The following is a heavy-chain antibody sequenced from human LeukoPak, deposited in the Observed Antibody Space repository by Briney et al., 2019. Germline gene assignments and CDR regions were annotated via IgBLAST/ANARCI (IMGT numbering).Heavy chain of an antibody. J-gene: IGHJ1*01. CDR2: IYPGDSDT. CDR1: GYSFTSYW. CDR3: ASYPAENYGDPAEYFQH. Sequence: GESLKISCKGSGYSFTSYWIGWVRQMPGKGLEWMGIIYPGDSDTRYSPSFQGQVTISADKSISTAYLQWSSLKASDTAMYYCASYPAENYGDPAEYFQHWGQGTLVTVSS. D-gene: IGHD4-17*01. V-gene: IGHV5-51*01.